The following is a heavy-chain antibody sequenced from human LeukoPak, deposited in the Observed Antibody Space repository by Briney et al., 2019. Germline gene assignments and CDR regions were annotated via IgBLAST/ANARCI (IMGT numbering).Heavy chain of an antibody. CDR3: ASNVLLWFGELGAFDY. J-gene: IGHJ4*02. CDR1: GGSISSSSYY. Sequence: SETLSLTCTVSGGSISSSSYYWGWIRQPPGKGLEWIGSIYYSGSTYYNPSLKSRVTISVDTSKNQFSLKLSSVTAADTAVYYCASNVLLWFGELGAFDYWGQGTLVTVSS. CDR2: IYYSGST. V-gene: IGHV4-39*01. D-gene: IGHD3-10*01.